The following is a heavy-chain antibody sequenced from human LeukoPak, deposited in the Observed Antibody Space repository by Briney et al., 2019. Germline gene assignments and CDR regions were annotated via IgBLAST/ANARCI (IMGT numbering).Heavy chain of an antibody. CDR2: INPNSGGT. CDR3: ATLYSSSSVFDY. V-gene: IGHV1-2*02. Sequence: ASVKVSCKASGYTFTSYDINWVRQATGQGLEWMGWINPNSGGTNYAQKFQGRVTMTRDTSISTAYMELSRLRSDDTAVYYCATLYSSSSVFDYWGQGTLVTVSS. J-gene: IGHJ4*02. D-gene: IGHD6-6*01. CDR1: GYTFTSYD.